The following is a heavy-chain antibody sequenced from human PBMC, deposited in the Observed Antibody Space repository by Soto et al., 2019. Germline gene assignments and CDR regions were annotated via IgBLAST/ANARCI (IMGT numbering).Heavy chain of an antibody. J-gene: IGHJ3*02. CDR1: GFTFSSYG. CDR2: IWYDGSNK. CDR3: ARDSLHRWIDI. D-gene: IGHD2-15*01. V-gene: IGHV3-33*01. Sequence: GGSLRLSCAASGFTFSSYGMHWVRQAPGKGLEWVAVIWYDGSNKYYADSVKGRFTISRDNSKNTLYLQMNSLRAEDTAVYYCARDSLHRWIDIWGQGTMVTVSS.